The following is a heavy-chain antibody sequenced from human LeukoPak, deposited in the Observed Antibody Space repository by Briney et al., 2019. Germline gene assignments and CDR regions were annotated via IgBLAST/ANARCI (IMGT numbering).Heavy chain of an antibody. CDR3: ARDPRFNWNDNWFDP. D-gene: IGHD1-20*01. V-gene: IGHV4-39*02. CDR2: IYFSGGT. Sequence: SETLSLTCTVSGDSISSSNCYWGWIRQPPGKGLEWIGSIYFSGGTYYNASLKSRVTISVDTSKNQFSLKLSSVTAADTAVYYCARDPRFNWNDNWFDPWGQGTLVTVSS. CDR1: GDSISSSNCY. J-gene: IGHJ5*02.